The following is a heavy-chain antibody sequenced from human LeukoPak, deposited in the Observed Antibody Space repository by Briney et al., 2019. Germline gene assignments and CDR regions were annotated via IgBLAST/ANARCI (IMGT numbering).Heavy chain of an antibody. CDR1: GFTFRNYS. V-gene: IGHV3-30*19. CDR3: ARGAVAGYYYYGMDV. CDR2: ISYDGSNK. J-gene: IGHJ6*02. D-gene: IGHD6-19*01. Sequence: GGSLRLSCAASGFTFRNYSMNWVRQAPGKGLEWVAVISYDGSNKYYADSVKGRFTISRDNSKNTLYLQMNSLRAEDTAVYYCARGAVAGYYYYGMDVWGQGTTVTVSS.